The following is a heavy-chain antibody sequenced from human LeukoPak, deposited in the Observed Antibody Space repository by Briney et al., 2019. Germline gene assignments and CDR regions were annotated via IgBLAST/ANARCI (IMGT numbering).Heavy chain of an antibody. D-gene: IGHD3-22*01. Sequence: PSETLSLTCTVSGGSISSGGYYWSWIRQPPGKGLEWIGYIYYSGSTNYNPSLKSRVTISVDTSKNQFSLKLSSVTAADTAVYYCARGGDSSGYYYPVFDYWGQGTLVTVSS. CDR2: IYYSGST. CDR1: GGSISSGGYY. J-gene: IGHJ4*02. V-gene: IGHV4-61*08. CDR3: ARGGDSSGYYYPVFDY.